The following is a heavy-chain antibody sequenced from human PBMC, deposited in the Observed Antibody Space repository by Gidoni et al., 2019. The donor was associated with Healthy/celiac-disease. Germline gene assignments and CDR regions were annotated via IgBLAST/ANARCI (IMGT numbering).Heavy chain of an antibody. Sequence: QVQLVESGGVVVQPGRSLRLSCAPSGFTFGSDAMHWVRQAPGTGLEWLAVMSNNGSNKYYADAVKGRFTISRDNSKNTLYLQMNSLRAEDTAVYYCARGFFDYDILTGGGYWGQGTLVTVSS. CDR3: ARGFFDYDILTGGGY. J-gene: IGHJ4*02. V-gene: IGHV3-30-3*01. CDR2: MSNNGSNK. D-gene: IGHD3-9*01. CDR1: GFTFGSDA.